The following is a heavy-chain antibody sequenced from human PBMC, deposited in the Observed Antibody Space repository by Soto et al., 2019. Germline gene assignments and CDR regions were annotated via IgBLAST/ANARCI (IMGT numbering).Heavy chain of an antibody. CDR1: GFTFKNYE. J-gene: IGHJ4*02. D-gene: IGHD3-22*01. V-gene: IGHV3-48*03. Sequence: EVQLVESGGGLVQPGGSLRLSCAASGFTFKNYEMNWARQAPGKGLVWLSYISSDGSTIYYADSVKGRFTISRDNAKNSLYLQMNSLRAEDTAVYYCASLDSSGYYPTADYWGQGTLVTVSS. CDR2: ISSDGSTI. CDR3: ASLDSSGYYPTADY.